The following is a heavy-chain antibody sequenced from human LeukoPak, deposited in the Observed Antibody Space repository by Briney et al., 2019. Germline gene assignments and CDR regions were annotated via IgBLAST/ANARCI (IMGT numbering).Heavy chain of an antibody. CDR3: ARGRKYCSGGSCYHYYYYMDV. V-gene: IGHV4-59*01. Sequence: SETLSLTCTVSGGSISSYYWSWIRQPPGKGLEWIGYIYYSGSTNYNPSLKSRVTISVDTSKNQFSLKLSSVTAADTAVYYCARGRKYCSGGSCYHYYYYMDVWGKGTTVTVSS. CDR2: IYYSGST. CDR1: GGSISSYY. J-gene: IGHJ6*03. D-gene: IGHD2-15*01.